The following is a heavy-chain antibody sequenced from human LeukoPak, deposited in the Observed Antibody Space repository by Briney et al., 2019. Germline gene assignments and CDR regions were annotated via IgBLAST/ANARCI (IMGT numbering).Heavy chain of an antibody. Sequence: PSETLSLTCAVYGGSFSGYYWSWIRQPPGKGLEWIGEINHNGSTNYNPSLKSRVTISVDTSKNQFSLKLSSVTAADTAVYYCARVSRSGSGRSGWFDPWGQGTLVTVSS. V-gene: IGHV4-34*01. J-gene: IGHJ5*02. CDR1: GGSFSGYY. CDR3: ARVSRSGSGRSGWFDP. D-gene: IGHD3-10*01. CDR2: INHNGST.